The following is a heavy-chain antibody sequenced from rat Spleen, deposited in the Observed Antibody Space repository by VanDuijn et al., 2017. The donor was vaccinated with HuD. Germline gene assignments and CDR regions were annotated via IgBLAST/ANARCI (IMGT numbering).Heavy chain of an antibody. V-gene: IGHV3-3*01. CDR2: IKSAGST. CDR3: ARSEGTHYYLPFAD. D-gene: IGHD1-12*02. CDR1: GHSISSSYR. J-gene: IGHJ3*01. Sequence: EVQLQESGPGLVKPSQSLSLTCSVTGHSISSSYRWNWIRKFPGNSLEWMGYIKSAGSTVYNPSLQGRVSISRDTSKNQFFLQVNSVTTEDSATYYCARSEGTHYYLPFADWGQGSLVTVSS.